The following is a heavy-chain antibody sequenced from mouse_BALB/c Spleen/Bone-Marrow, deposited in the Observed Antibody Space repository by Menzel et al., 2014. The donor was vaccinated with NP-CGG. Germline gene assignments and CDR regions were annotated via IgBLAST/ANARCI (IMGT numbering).Heavy chain of an antibody. CDR3: ARWDYAMDY. J-gene: IGHJ4*01. CDR2: INPGSGGT. CDR1: GYAFTNYL. V-gene: IGHV1-54*01. Sequence: LQESGAELVRPGTSVKVSCKASGYAFTNYLIEWVKQRPGRGLEWIGVINPGSGGTNYNEKFKGKATLTADKSSSTAYMQLSSLTSDDSAVYFCARWDYAMDYWGQGTSVTVSS.